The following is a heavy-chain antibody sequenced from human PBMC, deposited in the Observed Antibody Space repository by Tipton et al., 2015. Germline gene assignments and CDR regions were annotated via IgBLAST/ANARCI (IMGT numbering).Heavy chain of an antibody. D-gene: IGHD3/OR15-3a*01. Sequence: TLSLTCTVSGASITSYYWSWIRQPPGKGLEWIGYMYYSGSTNYNPSLKSRVTMSLHTSKTQFSLRLSSVTVADTAVYYCARHESYDGDLISYYIDLWGRGTLVTVSA. CDR3: ARHESYDGDLISYYIDL. J-gene: IGHJ2*01. V-gene: IGHV4-59*08. CDR1: GASITSYY. CDR2: MYYSGST.